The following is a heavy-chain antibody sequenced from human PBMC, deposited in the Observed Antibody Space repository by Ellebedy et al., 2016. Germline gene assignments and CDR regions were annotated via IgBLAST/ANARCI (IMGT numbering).Heavy chain of an antibody. D-gene: IGHD4-23*01. V-gene: IGHV1-18*01. CDR2: ISAYNGNT. J-gene: IGHJ3*02. CDR1: GYTFTSYG. Sequence: ASVKVSCXASGYTFTSYGISWVRQAPGQGLEWMGWISAYNGNTNYAQKLQGRVTMTTDTSTSTAYMELRSLRSDDTAVYYCARVTTVVTWDPRDAFDIWGQGTMVTVSS. CDR3: ARVTTVVTWDPRDAFDI.